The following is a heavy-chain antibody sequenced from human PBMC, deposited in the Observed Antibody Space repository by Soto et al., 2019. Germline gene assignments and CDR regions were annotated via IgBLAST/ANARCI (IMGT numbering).Heavy chain of an antibody. CDR1: GGTFSSYA. D-gene: IGHD2-8*01. CDR2: ILPIFGTA. CDR3: ARAGYRIYCTTGVCDTGNWFDP. Sequence: QVQLVQSGAEVKKPGSSVKVSCKASGGTFSSYAISWVRQAPGQGLEWMGGILPIFGTANYAQKFQGRVTITADESTSTAYMELSSLRSEDTAVYYCARAGYRIYCTTGVCDTGNWFDPWGQGTLVTVSA. J-gene: IGHJ5*02. V-gene: IGHV1-69*01.